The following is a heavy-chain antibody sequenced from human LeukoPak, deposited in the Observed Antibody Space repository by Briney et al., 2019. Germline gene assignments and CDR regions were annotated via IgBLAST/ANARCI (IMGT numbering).Heavy chain of an antibody. CDR1: GGSISSYY. V-gene: IGHV4-59*08. Sequence: SETLSLTCTVSGGSISSYYWSWIRQPPGKGLEWIGYIYYSGNTNYNPSLKSRVTISVDTSKNQFSLKLSSVTAADTAVYYCARHFDGGDYNWFDPWGQGTLVTVSS. J-gene: IGHJ5*02. CDR2: IYYSGNT. CDR3: ARHFDGGDYNWFDP. D-gene: IGHD4-17*01.